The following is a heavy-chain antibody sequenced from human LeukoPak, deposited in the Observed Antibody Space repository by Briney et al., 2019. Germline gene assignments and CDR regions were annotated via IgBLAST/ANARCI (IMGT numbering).Heavy chain of an antibody. CDR3: ARSSAMVITPFDY. V-gene: IGHV1-69*13. D-gene: IGHD3-22*01. CDR1: GGTFSSYA. Sequence: ASVKVSCKASGGTFSSYAISWVRQAPGQGLEWMGGINPIFGTANYAQKFQGRVTITADESTSTAYMELSSLRSEDTAVYYCARSSAMVITPFDYWGQGTLVTVSS. CDR2: INPIFGTA. J-gene: IGHJ4*02.